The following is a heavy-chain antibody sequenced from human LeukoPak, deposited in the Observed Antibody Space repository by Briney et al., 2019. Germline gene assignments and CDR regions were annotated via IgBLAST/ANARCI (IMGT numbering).Heavy chain of an antibody. Sequence: GESLKISCKGSGYSFTSYWIGWVRQMPGKGLDWMGIIYPGDSDTTYSPSFQGQVTISADKSISTAYLQWSSLKASDTAMYYCARRIGSYYYYFDYWGQGTLVTVSS. CDR2: IYPGDSDT. J-gene: IGHJ4*02. V-gene: IGHV5-51*01. CDR1: GYSFTSYW. CDR3: ARRIGSYYYYFDY. D-gene: IGHD1-26*01.